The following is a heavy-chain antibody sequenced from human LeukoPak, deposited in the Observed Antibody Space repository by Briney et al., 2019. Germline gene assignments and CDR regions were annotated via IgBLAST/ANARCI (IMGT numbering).Heavy chain of an antibody. CDR2: ISYDGSNK. Sequence: GRSLRLSCAASGFTFSSYGMHWVRQAPGKGLEWVAVISYDGSNKYYADSVKGRFTISRDNAKNSLSLQMNSLRAEDTAIYYCARFSWKSIDYWGQGTLVTVSS. V-gene: IGHV3-30*03. CDR3: ARFSWKSIDY. CDR1: GFTFSSYG. J-gene: IGHJ4*02. D-gene: IGHD1-1*01.